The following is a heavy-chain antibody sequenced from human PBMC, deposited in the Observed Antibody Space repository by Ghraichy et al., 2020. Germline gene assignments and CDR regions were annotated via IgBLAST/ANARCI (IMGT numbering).Heavy chain of an antibody. D-gene: IGHD1-26*01. V-gene: IGHV3-23*01. J-gene: IGHJ4*02. CDR2: ISGSGGST. CDR3: TRDNGRRDDY. Sequence: GGSLRLSCAASGFTFRSHAMSWVRQAPGKGLECVSGISGSGGSTYHADSVKGRFTISRDNAKNSLYLQMNSLRAEDTAIYYCTRDNGRRDDYWGQGTLVTVSS. CDR1: GFTFRSHA.